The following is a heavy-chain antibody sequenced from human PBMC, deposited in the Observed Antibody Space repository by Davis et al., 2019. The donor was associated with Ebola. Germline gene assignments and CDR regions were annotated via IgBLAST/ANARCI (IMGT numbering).Heavy chain of an antibody. CDR1: CFTFSDNY. J-gene: IGHJ4*02. CDR3: VSLLH. Sequence: GESLKISCAASCFTFSDNYMTWIRQAPGKGLEWVAYISYSGATIYYADSVKGRFTISRDNAKNSLHLQMNSLRVEDTAMYYCVSLLHWGQGARVTVSS. V-gene: IGHV3-11*01. CDR2: ISYSGATI.